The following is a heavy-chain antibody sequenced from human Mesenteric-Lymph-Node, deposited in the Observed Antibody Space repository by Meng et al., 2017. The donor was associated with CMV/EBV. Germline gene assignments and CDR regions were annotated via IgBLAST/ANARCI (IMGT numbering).Heavy chain of an antibody. CDR2: IYYRGAD. D-gene: IGHD6-19*01. CDR3: ARGRNTVAGGQFEY. CDR1: GDSISDDYY. J-gene: IGHJ4*02. V-gene: IGHV4-31*02. Sequence: ISGDSISDDYYWSWIRQHPGKGLEWIGYIYYRGADYCNPSLKSRVTISVDTSKNQFSLKLASVTAADTAVFYCARGRNTVAGGQFEYWGPGTPVTVSS.